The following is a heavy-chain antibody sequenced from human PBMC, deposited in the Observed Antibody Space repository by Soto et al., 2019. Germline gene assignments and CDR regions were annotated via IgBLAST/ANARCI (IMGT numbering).Heavy chain of an antibody. CDR1: GFTFSSYG. CDR2: ISSDGSNK. CDR3: AKERYAQLWLEDYGMDV. J-gene: IGHJ6*02. D-gene: IGHD5-18*01. Sequence: XGSLKLSCSAAGFTFSSYGIHWVRQAPGKGLEWVAVISSDGSNKDYADSVEGRFTISRDNFKNTLYLQMNSLRAEDTAVYHCAKERYAQLWLEDYGMDVWGQGTTVTVSS. V-gene: IGHV3-30*18.